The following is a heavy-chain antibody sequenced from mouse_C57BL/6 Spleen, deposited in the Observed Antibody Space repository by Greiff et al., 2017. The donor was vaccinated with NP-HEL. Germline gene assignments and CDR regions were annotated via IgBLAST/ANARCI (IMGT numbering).Heavy chain of an antibody. CDR2: IYPGDGDT. V-gene: IGHV1-82*01. D-gene: IGHD1-1*01. Sequence: QVQLQQSGPELVKPGASVKISCKASGYAFSSSWMNWVKQRPGKGLEWIGRIYPGDGDTNYNGKFKGKATLTADKSSSTAYMQLSSLTSEDSAVYFCAREDGPWYFDVWGTGTTVTVSS. CDR1: GYAFSSSW. J-gene: IGHJ1*03. CDR3: AREDGPWYFDV.